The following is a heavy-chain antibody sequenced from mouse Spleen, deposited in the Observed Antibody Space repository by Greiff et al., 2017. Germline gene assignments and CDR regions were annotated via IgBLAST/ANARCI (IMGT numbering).Heavy chain of an antibody. V-gene: IGHV1-15*01. CDR3: TRKVQLGGVDY. CDR2: IDPETGGT. D-gene: IGHD4-1*02. Sequence: QVQLQQSGAELVRPGASVTLSCKASGYTFTDYEMHWVKQTPVHGLEWIGAIDPETGGTAYNQKFKGKAILTADKSSSTAYMELRSLTSEDSAVYYCTRKVQLGGVDYWGQGTSVTVSS. CDR1: GYTFTDYE. J-gene: IGHJ4*01.